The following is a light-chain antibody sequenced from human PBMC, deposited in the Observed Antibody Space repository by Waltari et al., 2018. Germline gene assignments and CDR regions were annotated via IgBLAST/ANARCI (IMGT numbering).Light chain of an antibody. CDR1: QHINMN. V-gene: IGKV3-15*01. J-gene: IGKJ1*01. CDR3: QQYNDWPPWT. CDR2: GAS. Sequence: DIVLTQSPATLSLSPGERATLSCRASQHINMNLAWYQQKPGQAPRLLFYGASTRESGVPARFSDSGSGTEFTLTISSLQSEDFGLYYCQQYNDWPPWTFGQGTKVE.